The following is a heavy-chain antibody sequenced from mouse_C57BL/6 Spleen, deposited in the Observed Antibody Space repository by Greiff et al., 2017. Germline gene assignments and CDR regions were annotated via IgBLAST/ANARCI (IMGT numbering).Heavy chain of an antibody. V-gene: IGHV5-16*01. J-gene: IGHJ4*01. CDR3: ARDTTVEGKAMDD. Sequence: EVKLMESEGGLVQPGSSMKLSCTASGFTFSDYYMAWVRQVPEKGLEWVANINYDGSSTYYLDSLKSRFIISRDNAKNILYLQMSSLKSEDTATYYCARDTTVEGKAMDDWGQGTSVTVSS. CDR2: INYDGSST. D-gene: IGHD1-1*01. CDR1: GFTFSDYY.